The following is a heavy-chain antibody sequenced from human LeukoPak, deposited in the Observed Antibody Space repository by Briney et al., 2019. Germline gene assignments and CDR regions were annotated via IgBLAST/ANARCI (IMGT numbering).Heavy chain of an antibody. CDR3: ARDRLELPLYYYMGV. CDR2: IYTSGST. Sequence: PSETLSLTCTVSGGSISSYYWSWIRQPAGKGLEWIGRIYTSGSTNYNPSLKSRVTMSVDTSKNQFSLKLSFVTAADTAVYYCARDRLELPLYYYMGVWGKGTTVTVSS. CDR1: GGSISSYY. D-gene: IGHD1-7*01. V-gene: IGHV4-4*07. J-gene: IGHJ6*03.